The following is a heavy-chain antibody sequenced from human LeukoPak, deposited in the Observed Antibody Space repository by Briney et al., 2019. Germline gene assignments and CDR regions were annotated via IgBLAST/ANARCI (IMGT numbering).Heavy chain of an antibody. CDR3: AKDSHSQQLVTEYFDY. CDR1: GFTFSSYG. V-gene: IGHV3-30*18. D-gene: IGHD6-13*01. Sequence: GGSLRLSCAASGFTFSSYGMHWVRQAPGKGLEWVAVISYDGSNKYYADSVKGRFTISRDNSKNTLYLQMNSLRAEDTAVYYCAKDSHSQQLVTEYFDYWGQGTLATVSS. J-gene: IGHJ4*02. CDR2: ISYDGSNK.